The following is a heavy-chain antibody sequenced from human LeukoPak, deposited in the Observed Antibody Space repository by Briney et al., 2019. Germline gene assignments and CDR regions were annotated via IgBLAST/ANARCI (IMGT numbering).Heavy chain of an antibody. J-gene: IGHJ5*02. CDR2: MYHSGST. CDR1: GYSIRSGYY. Sequence: SETLSLTCTVSGYSIRSGYYWGWIRQPPGKGLEWIGSMYHSGSTYYNPSLRSRVTISVDTSKNQISLNLRSVTAADTAVYYCARVPGPNWFDPWGQGTLVTVSS. CDR3: ARVPGPNWFDP. V-gene: IGHV4-38-2*02.